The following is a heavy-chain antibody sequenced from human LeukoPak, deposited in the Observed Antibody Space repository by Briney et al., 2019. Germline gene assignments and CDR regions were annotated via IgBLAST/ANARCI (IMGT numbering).Heavy chain of an antibody. Sequence: SVKVSCKVSGGMFGSYAINWVRQAPGQGLELLGRIIPIFDTPNYAQTFQGRVTISADKSTRTVYMELTSLRSEDTALYYCAKGSRLREAGSYRFWGQGTLVTVSS. J-gene: IGHJ4*02. CDR3: AKGSRLREAGSYRF. V-gene: IGHV1-69*06. D-gene: IGHD3-16*02. CDR2: IIPIFDTP. CDR1: GGMFGSYA.